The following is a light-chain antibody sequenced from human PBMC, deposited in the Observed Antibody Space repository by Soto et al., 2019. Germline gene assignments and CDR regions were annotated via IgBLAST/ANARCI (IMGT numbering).Light chain of an antibody. V-gene: IGKV1-12*01. CDR2: SAS. CDR3: QQAKSFPIT. CDR1: QDIGNW. J-gene: IGKJ5*01. Sequence: DIQVTQSPPSMAASVGDRVTITCRASQDIGNWMTCYQQKPGKAPKLLIYSASTLVRGVPSRFSGSGSGTEFTLTISGLQPEDSLTYYCQQAKSFPITFGQGTRLEIK.